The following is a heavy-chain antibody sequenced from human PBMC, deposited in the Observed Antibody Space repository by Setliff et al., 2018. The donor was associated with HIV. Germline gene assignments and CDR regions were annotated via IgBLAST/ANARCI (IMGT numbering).Heavy chain of an antibody. D-gene: IGHD2-8*02. CDR3: ARLVVLVPGHMEYYDY. CDR1: GFTFSSYW. CDR2: IKEDGSEK. J-gene: IGHJ4*02. Sequence: PGESLRLSCIASGFTFSSYWMTWVRQAPGKGPECVANIKEDGSEKYYLGSVRGRFTISRDNAKNLVYLQMSSLRAGDTAVYYCARLVVLVPGHMEYYDYWGQGSLVTVSS. V-gene: IGHV3-7*01.